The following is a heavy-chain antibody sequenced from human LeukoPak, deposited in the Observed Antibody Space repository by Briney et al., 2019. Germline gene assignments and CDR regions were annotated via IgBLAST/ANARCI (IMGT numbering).Heavy chain of an antibody. CDR1: GGTFSSYA. D-gene: IGHD3-10*01. Sequence: SVKVPCKASGGTFSSYAISWVRQAPGQGLEWRGGIIPIFGTANYAQKFQGRVTITADKSTSTAYMELSSLRSEDTAVYYCARGRWYYYGSGSYTPVKNYYYGMDVWGKGTTVTVSS. CDR3: ARGRWYYYGSGSYTPVKNYYYGMDV. CDR2: IIPIFGTA. J-gene: IGHJ6*04. V-gene: IGHV1-69*06.